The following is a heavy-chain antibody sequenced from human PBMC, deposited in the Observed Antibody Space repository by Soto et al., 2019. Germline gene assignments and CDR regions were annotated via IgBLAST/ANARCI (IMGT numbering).Heavy chain of an antibody. CDR2: IKKDGSEK. J-gene: IGHJ6*02. CDR3: ARDLLEWLLYPPNYYYYYGMDV. CDR1: GFRFSDYW. Sequence: PGGSLRLSCEASGFRFSDYWRTWVRQAPGKGLEWGANIKKDGSEKSYADSVKGRFTISRDNAKNSLYLQMNSLRAEDTAVYYCARDLLEWLLYPPNYYYYYGMDVWGQGTTVTVSS. D-gene: IGHD3-3*01. V-gene: IGHV3-7*01.